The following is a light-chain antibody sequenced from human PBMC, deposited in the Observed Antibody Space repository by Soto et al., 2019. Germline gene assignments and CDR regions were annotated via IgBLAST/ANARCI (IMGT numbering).Light chain of an antibody. CDR3: MQATQYRPYT. J-gene: IGKJ2*01. CDR1: QSLVHSDGNTY. Sequence: DIVLTQTPLSSPVTLGQPASISCRSSQSLVHSDGNTYLSWFHQRPGQPPRLLIDKVSNRFSGVLDRFSGSGAGTDFTLKINRVEAEDVGIYFCMQATQYRPYTFGQGTKLEIK. V-gene: IGKV2-24*01. CDR2: KVS.